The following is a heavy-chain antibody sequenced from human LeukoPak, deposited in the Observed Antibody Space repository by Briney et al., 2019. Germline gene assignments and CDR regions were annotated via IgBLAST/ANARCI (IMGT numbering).Heavy chain of an antibody. CDR3: ARQFLVGSTFHAFDL. V-gene: IGHV4-4*07. D-gene: IGHD1-26*01. CDR1: VASMNGYY. J-gene: IGHJ3*01. Sequence: SETLSLTCSVSVASMNGYYWSWLRQSAGNRLEWIGHVDSSGNTNYNPSLESRVTMSVDTSKKQFSLKLTSVTAADMAVYFCARQFLVGSTFHAFDLWGQGTRVTVSS. CDR2: VDSSGNT.